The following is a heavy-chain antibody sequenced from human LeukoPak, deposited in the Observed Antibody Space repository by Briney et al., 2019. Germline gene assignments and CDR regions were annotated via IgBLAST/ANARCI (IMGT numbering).Heavy chain of an antibody. CDR1: GGTFSSYA. Sequence: SVKLSCKASGGTFSSYAISWVRQAPGQGLEWMGGIIPIFCTANYAQKFQGRVTITTDESTSTAYMELSSLRSEDTAVYYCASNYYDSSGYYNFDYWGQGTLVTVSS. CDR3: ASNYYDSSGYYNFDY. CDR2: IIPIFCTA. D-gene: IGHD3-22*01. J-gene: IGHJ4*02. V-gene: IGHV1-69*05.